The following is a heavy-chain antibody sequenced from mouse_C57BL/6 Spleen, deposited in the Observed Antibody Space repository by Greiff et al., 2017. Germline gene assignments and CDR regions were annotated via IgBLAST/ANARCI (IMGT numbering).Heavy chain of an antibody. CDR3: ARAPDYYGSSHPMDY. CDR1: GYTFTSYW. CDR2: SNPSNGGT. D-gene: IGHD1-1*01. J-gene: IGHJ4*01. Sequence: VQLQQPGTELVKPGASVKLSCKASGYTFTSYWMHWVKQRPGQGLEWIGNSNPSNGGTNYNEKFKSKATLTVDTSSSTAYMQLSSLTSEDYAVYYCARAPDYYGSSHPMDYWGQGTSVTVSS. V-gene: IGHV1-53*01.